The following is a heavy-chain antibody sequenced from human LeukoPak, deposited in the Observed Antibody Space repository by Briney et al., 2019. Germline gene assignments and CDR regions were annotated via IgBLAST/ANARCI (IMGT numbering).Heavy chain of an antibody. V-gene: IGHV3-23*01. J-gene: IGHJ5*02. Sequence: GGSLRLSCAASGFTFSSYALSWFRQAPGKGPEWVSAISDNGVRTYYADSVKGRFTISRDNSKNTLYLQMNSLRAEDTAVYYCAKDPGRDPWFDPWGQGTLVTVSS. CDR3: AKDPGRDPWFDP. CDR1: GFTFSSYA. CDR2: ISDNGVRT.